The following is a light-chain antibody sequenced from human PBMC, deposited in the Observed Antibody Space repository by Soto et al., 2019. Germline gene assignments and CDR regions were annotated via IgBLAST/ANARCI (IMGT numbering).Light chain of an antibody. J-gene: IGKJ2*01. CDR2: RAS. Sequence: IVLTQSPGTLSMSPGERATLSCRASESVSSTYLAWYQQKLGQAPRLLIYRASTSATGIPDRFSGSGSGRDFTLTISRLEPEDFAVYYCQQYGSSPPYTFGQGTKLEIK. CDR1: ESVSSTY. V-gene: IGKV3-20*01. CDR3: QQYGSSPPYT.